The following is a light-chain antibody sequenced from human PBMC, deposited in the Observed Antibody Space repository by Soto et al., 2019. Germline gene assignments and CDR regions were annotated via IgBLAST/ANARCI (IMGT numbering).Light chain of an antibody. J-gene: IGKJ5*01. V-gene: IGKV3-11*01. CDR1: QSVSSY. CDR3: QQRSNWIT. CDR2: DAS. Sequence: ESVLTQSPATLSLSPGERSTLSCRASQSVSSYLAWYQQKPGKAPRLLIYDASNRATGIPARLSGSGSGTDFTLTISSPEPEDFAVYYCQQRSNWITFGQGTRLEIK.